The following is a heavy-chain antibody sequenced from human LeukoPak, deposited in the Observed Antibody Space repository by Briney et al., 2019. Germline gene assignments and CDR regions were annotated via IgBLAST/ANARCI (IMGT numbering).Heavy chain of an antibody. Sequence: GGSLRLSCAASGFTVSSNYMSWVRQAPGKGLEWVSVIYSGGSTYYAESVKGRFTISRDNSKNTLYLQMNSLRAEDTAVYYCARDLRRRTIFGVVIRIFDYWGQGTLVTVSS. D-gene: IGHD3-3*01. V-gene: IGHV3-66*02. J-gene: IGHJ4*02. CDR1: GFTVSSNY. CDR3: ARDLRRRTIFGVVIRIFDY. CDR2: IYSGGST.